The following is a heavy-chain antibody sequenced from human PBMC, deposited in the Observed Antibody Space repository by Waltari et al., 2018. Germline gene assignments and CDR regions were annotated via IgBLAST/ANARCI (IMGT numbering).Heavy chain of an antibody. D-gene: IGHD5-12*01. CDR3: ARGYVATIWGELNV. CDR1: GYTFTSYD. Sequence: QVQLVQSGAEVTKPGASVKVSCKASGYTFTSYDINWVRPATGQGLEWMGWMNPNSGNTGYAQKFQGRVTMTRNTSISTAYMELSSLRSEDTAVYYCARGYVATIWGELNVWGQGTTVTVSS. J-gene: IGHJ6*02. CDR2: MNPNSGNT. V-gene: IGHV1-8*02.